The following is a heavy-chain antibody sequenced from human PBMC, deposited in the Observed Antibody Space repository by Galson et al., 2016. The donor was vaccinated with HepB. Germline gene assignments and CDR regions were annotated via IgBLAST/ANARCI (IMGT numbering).Heavy chain of an antibody. CDR2: ITAGGTNT. Sequence: SLRLSCAGSEFSFTEYGMNWIRQAPGKGLEWVSVITAGGTNTYYADSVRGRFTISSDSSTTTVYLHMNSLKVEDTAMYYFSQYRYSPGGLCPVDYWGQGTFVTVSS. V-gene: IGHV3-23*01. CDR3: SQYRYSPGGLCPVDY. CDR1: EFSFTEYG. D-gene: IGHD2-8*02. J-gene: IGHJ4*02.